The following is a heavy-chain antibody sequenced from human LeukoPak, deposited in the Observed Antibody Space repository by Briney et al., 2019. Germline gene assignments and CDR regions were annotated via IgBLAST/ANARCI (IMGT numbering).Heavy chain of an antibody. Sequence: GGSLRLSCAASGFTFSTYAMSWVRQAPGKGPEWVSVIYSDGSTYYADSVKGRFTISRDNAKNSLYLQMNSLRAEDTAVYYCARGGRILSDYWGQGTLVTVSS. J-gene: IGHJ4*02. CDR3: ARGGRILSDY. D-gene: IGHD2/OR15-2a*01. V-gene: IGHV3-66*01. CDR2: IYSDGST. CDR1: GFTFSTYA.